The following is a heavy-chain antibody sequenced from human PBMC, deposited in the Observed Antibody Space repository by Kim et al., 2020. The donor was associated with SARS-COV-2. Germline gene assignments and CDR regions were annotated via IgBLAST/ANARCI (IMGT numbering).Heavy chain of an antibody. J-gene: IGHJ3*02. CDR2: ISNDGRDT. V-gene: IGHV3-74*01. CDR1: GFTFSSYR. CDR3: ASRGDPGAIEI. Sequence: GGSLRLSCAASGFTFSSYRMHWVRQAPGKGLECVSRISNDGRDTDYADSVKGRFTISRDNAKNTLYLQMNRLRAEDTAVYYCASRGDPGAIEIWGQGKMVTVSS. D-gene: IGHD3-16*01.